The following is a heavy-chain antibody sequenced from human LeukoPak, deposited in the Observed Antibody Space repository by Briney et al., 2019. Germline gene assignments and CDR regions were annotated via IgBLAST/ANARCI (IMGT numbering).Heavy chain of an antibody. V-gene: IGHV4-31*09. CDR3: GRWYEY. Sequence: PSETLSLTCTVSGGPISSRGHYWSSIRQHPGKGLEWIGHISYSGSTYYNPSLKSRVTISVDKSKNQFSLKLTCVTAADTAVYHCGRWYEYWGQGSLVTVSS. CDR2: ISYSGST. CDR1: GGPISSRGHY. D-gene: IGHD2-15*01. J-gene: IGHJ4*02.